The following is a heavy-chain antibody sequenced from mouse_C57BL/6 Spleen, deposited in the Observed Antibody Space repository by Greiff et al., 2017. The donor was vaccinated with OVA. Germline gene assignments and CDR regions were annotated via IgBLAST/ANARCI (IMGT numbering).Heavy chain of an antibody. Sequence: QVQLQQSGAELVRPGTSVKMSCKASGYTFTNYWIGWAKQRPGHGLEWIGDIYPGGGYTNYNEKFKGKATLTADNSSSTAYMQFSSLTSEDSAIYYSARSRGYDSYYAMDYWGQGTSVTVSS. J-gene: IGHJ4*01. CDR1: GYTFTNYW. CDR2: IYPGGGYT. CDR3: ARSRGYDSYYAMDY. V-gene: IGHV1-63*01. D-gene: IGHD2-2*01.